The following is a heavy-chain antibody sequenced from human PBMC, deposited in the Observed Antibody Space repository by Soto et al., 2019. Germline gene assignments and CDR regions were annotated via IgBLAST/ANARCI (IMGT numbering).Heavy chain of an antibody. CDR1: GFTFSDYH. CDR3: VGSLQY. J-gene: IGHJ4*02. Sequence: EMQLVESGGGLVQPGGSLRLSCAASGFTFSDYHMEWVRQAPGKGLEWIGRARNDPRARTTQHAASVRGRFITSRDDSENSLYLQMHSLTTEDTAVYYCVGSLQYWGQGTLVTVSS. CDR2: ARNDPRARTT. D-gene: IGHD6-13*01. V-gene: IGHV3-72*01.